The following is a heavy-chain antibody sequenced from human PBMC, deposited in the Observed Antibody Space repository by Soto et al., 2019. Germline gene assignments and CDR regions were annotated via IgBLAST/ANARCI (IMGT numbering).Heavy chain of an antibody. CDR1: GGSFSGYY. CDR3: ARGISMRVLVQGDAPDKYYLDS. CDR2: INHSGST. V-gene: IGHV4-34*04. J-gene: IGHJ4*02. Sequence: KTSETLSLTCAVYGGSFSGYYWTWIRQPPGKGLEWIGEINHSGSTNNNPSFKSRATISVDTSKNQFSLKLSSMTAADTAAYYCARGISMRVLVQGDAPDKYYLDSWGQGTLVTVSS. D-gene: IGHD3-22*01.